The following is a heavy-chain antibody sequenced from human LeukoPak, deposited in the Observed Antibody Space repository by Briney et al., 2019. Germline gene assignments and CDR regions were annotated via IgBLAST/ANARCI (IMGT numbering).Heavy chain of an antibody. D-gene: IGHD5-18*01. CDR1: GGSFSGYY. Sequence: KPLETLSLTCAVYGGSFSGYYWSWIRQPPGKGLEWIGEINHSGSTNYNPSLKSRVTISIDTSKNQFSLKLSSVTAADTAVYYCASTAMVSVYYFDYWGQGTLVTVSS. CDR3: ASTAMVSVYYFDY. V-gene: IGHV4-34*01. J-gene: IGHJ4*02. CDR2: INHSGST.